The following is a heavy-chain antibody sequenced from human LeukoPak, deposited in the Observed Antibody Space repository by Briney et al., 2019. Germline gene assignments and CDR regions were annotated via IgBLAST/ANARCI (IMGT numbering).Heavy chain of an antibody. D-gene: IGHD3-9*01. CDR1: GGTFSSYA. Sequence: SVKVSCKASGGTFSSYAISWVRQAPGQGLEWMGGIIPIFGTANYAQKFQGRVTITADKSTSTAYMELSSLRSEDTAVYYCAREETGLYYFDYWGQGTLVTVSS. V-gene: IGHV1-69*06. CDR2: IIPIFGTA. CDR3: AREETGLYYFDY. J-gene: IGHJ4*02.